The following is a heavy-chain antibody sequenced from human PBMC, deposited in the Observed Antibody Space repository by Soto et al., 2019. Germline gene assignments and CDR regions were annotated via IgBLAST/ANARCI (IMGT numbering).Heavy chain of an antibody. CDR1: GGSVSSGSYY. Sequence: SETLSLTCTVSGGSVSSGSYYWSWIRQPPGKGLEWIGYIYYSGSTNYNPSLKSRVTISVDTSKNQFSLKLSSVTAADTAVYYCARSSLDIQWELRYAFDIWGQGTMVTVSS. CDR3: ARSSLDIQWELRYAFDI. V-gene: IGHV4-61*01. D-gene: IGHD1-26*01. J-gene: IGHJ3*02. CDR2: IYYSGST.